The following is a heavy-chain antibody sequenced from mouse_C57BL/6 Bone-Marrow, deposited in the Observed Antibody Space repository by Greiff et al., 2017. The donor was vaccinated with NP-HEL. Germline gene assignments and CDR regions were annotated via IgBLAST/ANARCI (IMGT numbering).Heavy chain of an antibody. CDR1: GYTFTSYW. CDR2: IHPNSGST. J-gene: IGHJ1*03. Sequence: VQLQQPGAELVKPGASVKLSCKASGYTFTSYWMHWVKQRPGQGLEWIGMIHPNSGSTNYNEKFKSKATLTVDKSSSPASMQLSCLTSEESAVYYGARRGYGDPQWYFDVWGTGTTVTVSS. CDR3: ARRGYGDPQWYFDV. V-gene: IGHV1-64*01. D-gene: IGHD2-13*01.